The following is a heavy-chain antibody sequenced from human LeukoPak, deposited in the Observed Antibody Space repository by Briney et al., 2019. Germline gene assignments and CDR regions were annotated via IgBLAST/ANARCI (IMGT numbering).Heavy chain of an antibody. CDR3: ATAVKGWFDP. Sequence: PSETLSLTCTVSGGSISSYYWSWIRQPPGKGLEWIGYIYYSGGTNYNPSLKSRVTISVDTSKNQFSLKLSSVTAADTAVYYCATAVKGWFDPWGQGTLVTVSS. J-gene: IGHJ5*02. CDR2: IYYSGGT. D-gene: IGHD6-19*01. CDR1: GGSISSYY. V-gene: IGHV4-59*01.